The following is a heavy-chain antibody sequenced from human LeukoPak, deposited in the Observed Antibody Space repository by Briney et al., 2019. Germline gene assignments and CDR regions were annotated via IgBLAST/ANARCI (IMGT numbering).Heavy chain of an antibody. V-gene: IGHV4-61*02. D-gene: IGHD6-13*01. CDR2: IYTSGST. Sequence: SQTLSLTCTVSGGSISSGSYYWSWIRQPAGKGLEWIGRIYTSGSTNYNPSLKSRVTISVDTSKNQFSLKLSSVTAADTAVYYCARGYSSSWSSLWSQGTLVTVSS. CDR1: GGSISSGSYY. J-gene: IGHJ4*02. CDR3: ARGYSSSWSSL.